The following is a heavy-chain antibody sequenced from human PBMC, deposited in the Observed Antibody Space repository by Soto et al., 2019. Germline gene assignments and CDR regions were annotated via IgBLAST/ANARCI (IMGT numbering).Heavy chain of an antibody. Sequence: QVQLQESGPGLVKPSQTLSLTCTVSGGSISSGGYYWSWIRQHPGKGLEWIGYIYYSGSTYYKPSLKSRVIISVDTSKNQCSLKLSSVTAADTAVYYCARDGGFGDSNNWGQGTLVTVSS. D-gene: IGHD4-17*01. J-gene: IGHJ4*02. CDR2: IYYSGST. V-gene: IGHV4-31*03. CDR3: ARDGGFGDSNN. CDR1: GGSISSGGYY.